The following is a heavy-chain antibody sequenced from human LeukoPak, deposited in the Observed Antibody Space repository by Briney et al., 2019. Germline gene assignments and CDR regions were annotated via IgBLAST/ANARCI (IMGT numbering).Heavy chain of an antibody. J-gene: IGHJ5*02. Sequence: SVKVSCKASGGTFSSYAISWVRQAPGQGLEWMGGIIPIFDTANYAQKFQGRVTITADESTSTAYMELSSLRSEDTAVYYCARLSGDILTGYQVPMWFDPWGQGTLVTVSS. D-gene: IGHD3-9*01. CDR3: ARLSGDILTGYQVPMWFDP. CDR2: IIPIFDTA. V-gene: IGHV1-69*01. CDR1: GGTFSSYA.